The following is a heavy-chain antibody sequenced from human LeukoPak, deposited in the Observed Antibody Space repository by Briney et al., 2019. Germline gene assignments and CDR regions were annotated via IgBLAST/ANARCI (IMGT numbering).Heavy chain of an antibody. V-gene: IGHV1-18*01. D-gene: IGHD3-16*01. CDR3: AKDVGDSLAGPWFFQF. CDR2: ISGHTGDT. Sequence: ASVKVSYKTSGYDFKTSGISWVRRAPGQGLEWMGSISGHTGDTHYAKRFQGRLTLTTDTSTSVAYLELSTLRSDDTALYFCAKDVGDSLAGPWFFQFWGQGTLVTLSS. J-gene: IGHJ4*02. CDR1: GYDFKTSG.